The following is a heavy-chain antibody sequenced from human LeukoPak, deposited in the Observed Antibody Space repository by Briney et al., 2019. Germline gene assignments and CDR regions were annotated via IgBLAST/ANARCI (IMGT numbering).Heavy chain of an antibody. D-gene: IGHD5-12*01. J-gene: IGHJ5*02. CDR2: IYHSGST. CDR3: ASSGAGWFDP. V-gene: IGHV4-59*08. Sequence: SETLSLTCTVSGGSISSYYWSWIRQPPGKGLEWIGSIYHSGSTYYNPSLKSRVTISVDTSKNQFSLKLSSVTAADTAVYYCASSGAGWFDPWGQGTLVTVSS. CDR1: GGSISSYY.